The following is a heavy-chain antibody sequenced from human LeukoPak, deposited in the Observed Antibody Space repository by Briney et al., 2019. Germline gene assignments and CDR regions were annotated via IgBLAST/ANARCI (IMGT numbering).Heavy chain of an antibody. CDR3: ARHGYGDDVGNWFDP. CDR2: INHSGST. Sequence: SETLSLTCAVYDGSFSGYYWSWIRQPPGKGLEWIGEINHSGSTNYNPSLKSRVTISVDTSKNQFSLELSSVTAADTAVYYCARHGYGDDVGNWFDPWGQGTLVSVSS. CDR1: DGSFSGYY. V-gene: IGHV4-34*01. J-gene: IGHJ5*02. D-gene: IGHD2-2*03.